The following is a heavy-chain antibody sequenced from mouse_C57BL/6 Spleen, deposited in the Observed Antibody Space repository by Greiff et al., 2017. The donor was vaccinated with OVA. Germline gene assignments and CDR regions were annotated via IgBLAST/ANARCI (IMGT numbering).Heavy chain of an antibody. CDR2: FYPGSGSI. CDR1: GYTFTEYT. V-gene: IGHV1-62-2*01. J-gene: IGHJ1*03. CDR3: ARHETLYYSNYVGYFDV. D-gene: IGHD2-5*01. Sequence: VKLQQSGAELVKPGASVKLSCKASGYTFTEYTIHWVKQRSGQGLEWIGWFYPGSGSIKYNEKFKDKATLTADKSSSTVYMELSRLTSEDSAVYFCARHETLYYSNYVGYFDVWGTGTTVTVSS.